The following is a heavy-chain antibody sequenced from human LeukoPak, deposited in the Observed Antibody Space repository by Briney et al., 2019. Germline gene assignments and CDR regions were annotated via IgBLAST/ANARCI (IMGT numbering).Heavy chain of an antibody. Sequence: SQTLSLTCTVSGGSISSGSYYWSWIRQPAGKGLEWIGRIYTSGSTNYNPSLKSRVTMSVDTSKNQFSLKLSSVTAADTAVYYCARSRGALIDYWGQGTLVTVSS. V-gene: IGHV4-61*02. CDR3: ARSRGALIDY. CDR1: GGSISSGSYY. D-gene: IGHD4-17*01. J-gene: IGHJ4*02. CDR2: IYTSGST.